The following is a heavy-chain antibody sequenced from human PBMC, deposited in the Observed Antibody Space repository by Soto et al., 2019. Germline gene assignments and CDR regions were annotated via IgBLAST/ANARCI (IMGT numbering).Heavy chain of an antibody. J-gene: IGHJ6*03. CDR2: ISSSSSYI. CDR3: ARAGGYCSSTSCLDYYYYYMDV. Sequence: GWSLRLSCAASGLPFSSYSMNWVRQAPGKGLEWVSSISSSSSYIYYADSVKGRFTISRDNAKNSLYLQMNSLRAEDTAVYYCARAGGYCSSTSCLDYYYYYMDVWGKGTTVTVSS. CDR1: GLPFSSYS. V-gene: IGHV3-21*01. D-gene: IGHD2-2*01.